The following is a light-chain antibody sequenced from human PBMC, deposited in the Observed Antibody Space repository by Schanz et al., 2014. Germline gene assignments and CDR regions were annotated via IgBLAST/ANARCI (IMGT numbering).Light chain of an antibody. V-gene: IGLV1-51*01. CDR3: GTWDSSLSAVV. CDR2: DNN. J-gene: IGLJ2*01. CDR1: SSNIGAGYD. Sequence: QSVLTQPPSVSGAPGQRVTISCTGSSSNIGAGYDVHWYQQLPGTAPKLLIYDNNKRPSGIPDRFSGSKSGTSATLGITGLQTGDEADYYCGTWDSSLSAVVFGGGTKLT.